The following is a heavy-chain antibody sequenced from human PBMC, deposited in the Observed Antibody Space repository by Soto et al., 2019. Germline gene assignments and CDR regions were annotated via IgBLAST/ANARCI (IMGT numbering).Heavy chain of an antibody. CDR2: INHSGST. V-gene: IGHV4-34*01. Sequence: SETLSLTCAVYGGSFSGYYWSWIRQPPGKGLEWIGEINHSGSTNYNPSLKSRVTISVDTSKNQFSLKLSSVTAADTAVYYCARGPHTVVKGYGPTNDYWGQGTLVTVSS. J-gene: IGHJ4*02. D-gene: IGHD2-15*01. CDR3: ARGPHTVVKGYGPTNDY. CDR1: GGSFSGYY.